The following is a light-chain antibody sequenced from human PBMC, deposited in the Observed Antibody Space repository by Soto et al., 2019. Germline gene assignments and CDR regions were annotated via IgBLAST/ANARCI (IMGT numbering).Light chain of an antibody. CDR3: LQDYNFPWT. Sequence: AIQMTQSPSSLSASLGDRVTITCRASQGIGNDLGWYQQKPGNAPRLLIYAASTLQSGVPSRFSGSGSGTDFTLTISSLQPEDSATYYCLQDYNFPWTVGQGTKVEIK. J-gene: IGKJ1*01. V-gene: IGKV1-6*01. CDR2: AAS. CDR1: QGIGND.